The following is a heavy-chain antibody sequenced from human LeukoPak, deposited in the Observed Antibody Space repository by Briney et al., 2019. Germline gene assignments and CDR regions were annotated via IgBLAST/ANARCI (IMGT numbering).Heavy chain of an antibody. CDR2: IYPGDSHT. Sequence: GESLKISCKGSGYSFTSYSIGWARQMPGKGLEWMGIIYPGDSHTRYSPSFQGQVTMTADKSNSTAYLQWSSLKASDTATYYCARRGRSSNYFHYWGQGTLVTVSS. V-gene: IGHV5-51*01. D-gene: IGHD6-6*01. J-gene: IGHJ4*02. CDR1: GYSFTSYS. CDR3: ARRGRSSNYFHY.